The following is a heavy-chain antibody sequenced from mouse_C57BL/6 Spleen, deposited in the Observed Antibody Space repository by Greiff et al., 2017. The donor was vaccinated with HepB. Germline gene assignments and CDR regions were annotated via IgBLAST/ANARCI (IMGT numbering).Heavy chain of an antibody. V-gene: IGHV1-4*01. CDR2: INPSSGYT. Sequence: QVQLQQSGAELARPGASVKMSCKASGYTFTSYTMHWVKQRPGQGLEWIGYINPSSGYTKYNQKFKDKATLTADKSSSTAYMQLSSLTSEDSAVYYCARDDYYSNPRFAYWGQGTLVTVSA. CDR1: GYTFTSYT. J-gene: IGHJ3*01. CDR3: ARDDYYSNPRFAY. D-gene: IGHD2-5*01.